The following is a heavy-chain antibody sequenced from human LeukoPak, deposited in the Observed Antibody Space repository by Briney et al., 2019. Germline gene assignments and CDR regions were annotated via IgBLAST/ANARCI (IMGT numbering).Heavy chain of an antibody. CDR1: GGSISSGDYY. Sequence: SETLSLTCTVSGGSISSGDYYWSWIRQPPGKGLEWIGYIYYSGSTYYNPSLKSRVTISVDTSKNQFSLKLSSVTAADTAVYYCARVPYDYVWGSYRQNKYYFDYWGQGTLVTVSS. V-gene: IGHV4-30-4*01. J-gene: IGHJ4*02. D-gene: IGHD3-16*02. CDR2: IYYSGST. CDR3: ARVPYDYVWGSYRQNKYYFDY.